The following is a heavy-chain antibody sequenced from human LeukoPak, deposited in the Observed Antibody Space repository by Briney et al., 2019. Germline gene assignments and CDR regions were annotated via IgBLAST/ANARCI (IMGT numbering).Heavy chain of an antibody. J-gene: IGHJ4*02. Sequence: SETLSLTCTVSGGSISSSSYYWGWIRQPPGKGLEWIGSIYYSGSTYYNPSLKSRVTISVDTSKNQFSLKLSSVTAADTAVYYCASGSGEYFDYWGQGTLVTVSS. CDR2: IYYSGST. V-gene: IGHV4-39*01. CDR3: ASGSGEYFDY. D-gene: IGHD3-10*01. CDR1: GGSISSSSYY.